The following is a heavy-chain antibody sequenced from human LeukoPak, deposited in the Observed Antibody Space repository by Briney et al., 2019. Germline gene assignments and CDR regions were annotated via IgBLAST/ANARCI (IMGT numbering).Heavy chain of an antibody. D-gene: IGHD2-8*02. V-gene: IGHV1-2*06. CDR1: GYTFTDYF. J-gene: IGHJ4*02. Sequence: ASVKVSCKASGYTFTDYFMHWVRQAPGQGLEWMGRINPNSGGTNDAQKFQGRGTMTRDTSISTAYMELSGLRSDDTAVYYCASDRTGALFFDYWGQGTLVTVSS. CDR3: ASDRTGALFFDY. CDR2: INPNSGGT.